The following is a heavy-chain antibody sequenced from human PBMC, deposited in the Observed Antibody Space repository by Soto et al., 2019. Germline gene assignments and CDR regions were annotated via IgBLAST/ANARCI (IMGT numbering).Heavy chain of an antibody. J-gene: IGHJ4*02. V-gene: IGHV3-21*01. CDR3: ARDWDTAMVSY. CDR2: ISSSSSYI. D-gene: IGHD5-18*01. CDR1: GCTFSSYS. Sequence: GGSLGRSWAASGCTFSSYSMNWVRQAPGKGLEWVSSISSSSSYIYYADSVKGRFTISRDNAKNSLYLQMNSLRAEDTAVYYCARDWDTAMVSYWGQGTLVTVSS.